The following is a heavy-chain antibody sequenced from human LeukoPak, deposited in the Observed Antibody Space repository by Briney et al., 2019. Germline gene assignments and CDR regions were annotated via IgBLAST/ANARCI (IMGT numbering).Heavy chain of an antibody. CDR3: ARGGSSWDLEAFDI. D-gene: IGHD6-13*01. CDR1: GYSISSGYY. V-gene: IGHV4-38-2*02. J-gene: IGHJ3*02. CDR2: IYHSGST. Sequence: SETLSLTCTVSGYSISSGYYWGWIRQPPGKGLEWIGSIYHSGSTYYNPSLKSRVTISVDTSKNQFSLKLSSVTAADTAVYYCARGGSSWDLEAFDIWGQGTMVTVSS.